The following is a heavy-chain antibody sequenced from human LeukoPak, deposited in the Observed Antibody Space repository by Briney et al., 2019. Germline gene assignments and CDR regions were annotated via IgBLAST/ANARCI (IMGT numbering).Heavy chain of an antibody. Sequence: PGGSLRLSCAVSGFTFTAYGMHWVRRAPGKGLEWVAVIWYDGNNIYYADSVKGRFTISRDNSKNTLYLQMNSLRAEDSAVYYCARLLGGSYFDYWGQGTLVTVSS. V-gene: IGHV3-33*01. CDR2: IWYDGNNI. CDR3: ARLLGGSYFDY. J-gene: IGHJ4*02. CDR1: GFTFTAYG. D-gene: IGHD3-16*01.